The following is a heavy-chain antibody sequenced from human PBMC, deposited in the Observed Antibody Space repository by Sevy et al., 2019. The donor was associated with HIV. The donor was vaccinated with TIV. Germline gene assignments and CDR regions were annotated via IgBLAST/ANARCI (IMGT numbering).Heavy chain of an antibody. Sequence: SETLSLTCTVSGDSTNTDYWSWIRQPPGKGLEWIGYVSHSGNTNYNPSLKSRVSMSVDTSTNQFSLKVKSVTAADTAVYYCARLRWDLVVVPGATPGCYFDSWGQGTLVTVSS. D-gene: IGHD2-2*02. CDR3: ARLRWDLVVVPGATPGCYFDS. J-gene: IGHJ4*02. CDR2: VSHSGNT. CDR1: GDSTNTDY. V-gene: IGHV4-59*08.